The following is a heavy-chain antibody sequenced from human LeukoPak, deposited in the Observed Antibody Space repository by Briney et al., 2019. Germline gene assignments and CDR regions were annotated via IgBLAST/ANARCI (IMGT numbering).Heavy chain of an antibody. V-gene: IGHV1-46*01. CDR3: AREGEIGYDLSDY. CDR1: GYTFTNYY. J-gene: IGHJ4*02. D-gene: IGHD5-12*01. Sequence: ASVKVSFKASGYTFTNYYMNWVRQAPGQGLEWMGIVNPSGGSTSYAQKFQGRVTVTRDTSTSTVYMELSSLRSEDTAMYYCAREGEIGYDLSDYWGQGTLVTVSS. CDR2: VNPSGGST.